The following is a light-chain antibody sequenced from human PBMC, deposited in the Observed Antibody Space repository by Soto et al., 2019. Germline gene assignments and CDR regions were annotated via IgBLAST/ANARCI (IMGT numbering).Light chain of an antibody. V-gene: IGKV2-28*01. CDR2: LGS. CDR3: MQALQTPRT. Sequence: DIVMTQFPLSLPVTPGEPASISCRSSQSLLHSNGNNCLDWYLQRPGQSPQLLIYLGSNRASGVPHMFSGSGSGTDFTLKISRVEAEDVGVYYCMQALQTPRTFGQGTKLEIK. J-gene: IGKJ2*01. CDR1: QSLLHSNGNNC.